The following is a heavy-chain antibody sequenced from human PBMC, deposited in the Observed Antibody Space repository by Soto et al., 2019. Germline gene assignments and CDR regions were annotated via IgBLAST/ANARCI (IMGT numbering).Heavy chain of an antibody. V-gene: IGHV1-69*01. J-gene: IGHJ5*02. Sequence: QVQLVQSGAELKKPGSSVKVSCKAFGGNFTNYGISWVRQAPGQGLECIGGIIPLFGTTNYAQKFRGRVTVTADESSSTVYMEVSSLRSEDTSIYYCARAHGTSWYNWFDPWGQGTLVTVSS. CDR3: ARAHGTSWYNWFDP. D-gene: IGHD1-26*01. CDR1: GGNFTNYG. CDR2: IIPLFGTT.